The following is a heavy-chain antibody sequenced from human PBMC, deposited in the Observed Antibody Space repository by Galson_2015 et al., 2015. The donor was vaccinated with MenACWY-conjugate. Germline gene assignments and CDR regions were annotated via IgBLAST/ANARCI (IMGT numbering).Heavy chain of an antibody. J-gene: IGHJ4*02. CDR1: GFTFSSYG. CDR2: IWYDGSDK. CDR3: ARGNLIDF. Sequence: SLRLSCAASGFTFSSYGMHWVRQAPGRGLEWVAVIWYDGSDKYYADSVKGRFTISRDSSKNTLYLQMNSLRAEDTAVYFCARGNLIDFWGQGTLVTVSS. V-gene: IGHV3-33*01.